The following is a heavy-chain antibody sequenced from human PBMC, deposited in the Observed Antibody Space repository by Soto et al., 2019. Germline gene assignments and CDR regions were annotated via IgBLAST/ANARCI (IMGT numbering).Heavy chain of an antibody. J-gene: IGHJ5*02. CDR3: ARQCRGVTCHWFVP. Sequence: SETLSLTCAVSGGSIRSSSYYWGWIRQPPGKGLEWIGTVYYNGATMYNTSLKSRVTISVDTSKNQFSLTLTSVTAADTAVYYCARQCRGVTCHWFVPWGQGTLVTVSS. CDR1: GGSIRSSSYY. D-gene: IGHD2-15*01. V-gene: IGHV4-39*01. CDR2: VYYNGAT.